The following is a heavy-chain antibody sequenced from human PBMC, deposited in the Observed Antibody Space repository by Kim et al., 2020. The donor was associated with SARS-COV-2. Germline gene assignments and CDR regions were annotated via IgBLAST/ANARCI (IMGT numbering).Heavy chain of an antibody. CDR3: ARVRSSSIIMIVVVDAFDI. J-gene: IGHJ3*02. D-gene: IGHD3-22*01. Sequence: SETLSLTCTVSGGSISSYYWSWIRQPPGKGLEWIGYIYYSGSTNYNTSLKSRVTISVDTSKNQFSLKLSSVTAADTAGYYCARVRSSSIIMIVVVDAFDIWGQGTMVTVSS. CDR1: GGSISSYY. V-gene: IGHV4-59*13. CDR2: IYYSGST.